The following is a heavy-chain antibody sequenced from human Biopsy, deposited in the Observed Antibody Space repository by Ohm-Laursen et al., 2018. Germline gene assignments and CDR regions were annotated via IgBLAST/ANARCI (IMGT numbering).Heavy chain of an antibody. CDR2: IYSGGTT. V-gene: IGHV3-53*01. CDR3: ARRLTTSFGMDV. Sequence: SLRLSCSASGFTVSSNYMSWVRQAPGRGLEWVSFIYSGGTTYYADSVKGRFTISRDNSKNTPYLQMNSLRAEDTAVYYCARRLTTSFGMDVWGQGTTVTVSS. CDR1: GFTVSSNY. D-gene: IGHD4/OR15-4a*01. J-gene: IGHJ6*02.